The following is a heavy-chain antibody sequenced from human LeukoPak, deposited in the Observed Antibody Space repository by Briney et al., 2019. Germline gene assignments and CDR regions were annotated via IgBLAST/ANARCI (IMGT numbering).Heavy chain of an antibody. CDR3: ARGGGPYYGSGSYPSNDY. V-gene: IGHV1-2*02. CDR2: INPNSGGT. D-gene: IGHD3-10*01. Sequence: ASVKVSCKASGYTFTNYYMHWVRQAPGQGLEWMGWINPNSGGTNYAQKFQGRVTMTRDTSISTAYMELRSLRSDDTAVYYCARGGGPYYGSGSYPSNDYWGQGTLVTVSS. J-gene: IGHJ4*02. CDR1: GYTFTNYY.